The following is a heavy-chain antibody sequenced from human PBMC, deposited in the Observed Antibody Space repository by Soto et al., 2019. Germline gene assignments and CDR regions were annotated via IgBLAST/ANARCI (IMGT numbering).Heavy chain of an antibody. D-gene: IGHD3-10*01. CDR3: ARDRGSNPFDY. CDR2: IYYSGST. J-gene: IGHJ4*02. Sequence: QVQLQESGPGLVKPSQTLSLTCTVSGGSISSGGYYWSWIRQHPGKGLEWIGYIYYSGSTYYNPSLQSRVTISVDSSKHQFSLKLNSVTAADTAVYYCARDRGSNPFDYWGQGILVTVSS. V-gene: IGHV4-31*03. CDR1: GGSISSGGYY.